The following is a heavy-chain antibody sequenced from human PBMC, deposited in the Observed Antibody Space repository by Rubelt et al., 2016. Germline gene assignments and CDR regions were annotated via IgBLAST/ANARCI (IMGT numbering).Heavy chain of an antibody. CDR1: GFTFSSYS. J-gene: IGHJ5*02. CDR2: ISGSGGST. D-gene: IGHD3-10*01. CDR3: AKYGYGSGSYSP. Sequence: EVQLVESGGGLVKPGRSLRLSCTASGFTFSSYSMNWVRQAPGKGLEWVSAISGSGGSTYYADSVKGRFTISRDNSKNTLYLQRKSLGAEDRAVYDCAKYGYGSGSYSPWGQGTLVTVSS. V-gene: IGHV3-23*04.